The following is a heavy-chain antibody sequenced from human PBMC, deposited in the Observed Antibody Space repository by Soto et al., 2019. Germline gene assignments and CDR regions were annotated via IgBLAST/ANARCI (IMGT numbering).Heavy chain of an antibody. CDR2: ISAYNGNT. J-gene: IGHJ4*02. V-gene: IGHV1-18*01. D-gene: IGHD6-13*01. Sequence: ASVKVSCKASGYTFTSYGISWVRQAPGQGLEWMGWISAYNGNTNYAQKLQGRVTMTTDTSTSTAYMELRSLRSDDTAVYYCVRDYSLYIAAGLKIDYWGQGTLVTVSS. CDR3: VRDYSLYIAAGLKIDY. CDR1: GYTFTSYG.